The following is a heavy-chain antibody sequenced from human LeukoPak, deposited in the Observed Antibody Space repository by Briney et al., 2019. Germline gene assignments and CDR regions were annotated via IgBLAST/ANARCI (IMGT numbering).Heavy chain of an antibody. J-gene: IGHJ3*02. V-gene: IGHV4-39*07. CDR3: ARDPRIAVAGTGAFDI. Sequence: SETLSLTCTVSGGSISSGSYYWGWIRQPPGKGLEWIGSIYYSGSTYYNPSLKSRVTISVDTSKNQFSLKLSSVTAADTAVYYCARDPRIAVAGTGAFDIWGQGTMVTVSS. CDR2: IYYSGST. D-gene: IGHD6-19*01. CDR1: GGSISSGSYY.